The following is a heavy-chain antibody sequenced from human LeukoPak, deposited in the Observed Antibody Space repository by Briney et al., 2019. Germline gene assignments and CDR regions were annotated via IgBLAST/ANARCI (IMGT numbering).Heavy chain of an antibody. J-gene: IGHJ3*02. D-gene: IGHD3-3*01. V-gene: IGHV4-39*01. CDR2: IYYSGST. CDR3: ARHTPYYDFWSGYSAAVEQNAFDI. Sequence: PSETLSLTCTVSGGSISSSSYSWGWIRQPPGKGLEWIGSIYYSGSTYYNPSLKSRVTISVDTSKNQFSLKLSSVTAADTAVYYCARHTPYYDFWSGYSAAVEQNAFDIWGQGTMVTVSS. CDR1: GGSISSSSYS.